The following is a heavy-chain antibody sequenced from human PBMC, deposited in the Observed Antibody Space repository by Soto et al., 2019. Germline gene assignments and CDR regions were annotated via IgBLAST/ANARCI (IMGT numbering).Heavy chain of an antibody. D-gene: IGHD3-16*01. V-gene: IGHV4-59*12. CDR2: VYFNGNT. Sequence: PSETLSLTCTVSAASFSKYYWTWIRQPPGKGLEWIGYVYFNGNTNYNPSLKRRVSISIDTSKNQISLTLNSVTAAGTAVYYCASVTFGGVVLAHWGQGTLVTVSS. J-gene: IGHJ4*02. CDR1: AASFSKYY. CDR3: ASVTFGGVVLAH.